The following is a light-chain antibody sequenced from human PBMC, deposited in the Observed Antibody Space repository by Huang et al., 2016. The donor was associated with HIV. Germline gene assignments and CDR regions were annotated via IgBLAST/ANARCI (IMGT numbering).Light chain of an antibody. J-gene: IGKJ3*01. CDR2: AAS. CDR3: QQLSTYPLT. CDR1: QDVDTN. Sequence: IQLTQFPSALSASVGDRVCISCRTSQDVDTNLAWYQQRPGKAPKLLIYAASTLQSGVPARFSGYGSGTAFSLTIRNLQPEDFATYYCQQLSTYPLTFGPGTTVDL. V-gene: IGKV1-9*01.